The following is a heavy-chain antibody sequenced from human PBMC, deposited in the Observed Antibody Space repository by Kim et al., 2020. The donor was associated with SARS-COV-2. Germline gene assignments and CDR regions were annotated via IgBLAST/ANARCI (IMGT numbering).Heavy chain of an antibody. CDR1: GGSISSYY. CDR3: AGEGYYDSSGYSPYYFDY. Sequence: SETLSLTCTVSGGSISSYYWSWIRQPPGKGLEWIGYIYYSGSTNYNPYLKSRVTISVDTSKNQFSLKLSSVTAADTAVYYCAGEGYYDSSGYSPYYFDYWGQGTLVTVSS. D-gene: IGHD3-22*01. V-gene: IGHV4-59*13. J-gene: IGHJ4*02. CDR2: IYYSGST.